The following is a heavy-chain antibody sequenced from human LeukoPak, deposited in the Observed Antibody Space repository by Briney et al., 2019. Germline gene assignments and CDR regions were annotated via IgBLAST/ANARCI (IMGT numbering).Heavy chain of an antibody. Sequence: NPSQTLSLTCTVSGGSISSGDYYWSWIRQPPGKGXXWIGYIYYSGSTYYNPSLKSRVTISVDTSKNQFSLKLSSVTAADTAVYYCAREVAAEPYYFDYWGQGTLVTVSS. V-gene: IGHV4-30-4*01. D-gene: IGHD1-14*01. J-gene: IGHJ4*02. CDR1: GGSISSGDYY. CDR2: IYYSGST. CDR3: AREVAAEPYYFDY.